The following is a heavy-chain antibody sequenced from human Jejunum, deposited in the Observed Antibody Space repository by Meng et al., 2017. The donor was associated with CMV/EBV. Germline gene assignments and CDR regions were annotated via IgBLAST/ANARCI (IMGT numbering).Heavy chain of an antibody. CDR1: DYS. CDR3: TRDAKYCVYTSCYGLGY. CDR2: ISSKASGGTT. J-gene: IGHJ4*02. V-gene: IGHV3-49*04. D-gene: IGHD2-2*01. Sequence: DYSMSWVRQTPGKVLGWVGFISSKASGGTTDYAASVKGRFTISRDDSKSIAYLQMNSLKTEDTAVYYCTRDAKYCVYTSCYGLGYWGQGTLVTVSS.